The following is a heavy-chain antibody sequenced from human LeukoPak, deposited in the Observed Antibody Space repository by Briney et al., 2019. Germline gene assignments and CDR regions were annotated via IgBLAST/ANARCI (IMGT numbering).Heavy chain of an antibody. V-gene: IGHV1-2*02. CDR2: INPNSGGT. Sequence: ASVKVSCKASGYTFTGYYMHWVRQAPGQGLEWMGWINPNSGGTNYAQKFQGRVTMTRDTSISTAYMELSRLRSDDTAVYYCARVSDFWSGPIEYYFDYWGQGTLVTVSS. J-gene: IGHJ4*02. D-gene: IGHD3-3*01. CDR3: ARVSDFWSGPIEYYFDY. CDR1: GYTFTGYY.